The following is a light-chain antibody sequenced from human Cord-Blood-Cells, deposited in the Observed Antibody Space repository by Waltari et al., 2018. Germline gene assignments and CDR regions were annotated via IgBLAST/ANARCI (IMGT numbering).Light chain of an antibody. CDR3: QQSYSTPPA. CDR2: AAS. J-gene: IGKJ1*01. V-gene: IGKV1-39*01. CDR1: QSISSY. Sequence: DIQMTQSPSSLSASVGDRGTITCRASQSISSYLNWYQQKPGKAPKLLIYAASSLQRGVPSRFSGIGSGTDFTLTISSLQPEALATYYCQQSYSTPPAFGQGTKVEIK.